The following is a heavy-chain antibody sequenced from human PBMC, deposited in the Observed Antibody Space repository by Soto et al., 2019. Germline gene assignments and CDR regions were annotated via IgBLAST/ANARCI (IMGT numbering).Heavy chain of an antibody. CDR2: IKQDGSEK. CDR3: ARTLTTRWKLIINDC. J-gene: IGHJ4*02. CDR1: GFSVSSYW. V-gene: IGHV3-7*01. D-gene: IGHD1-1*01. Sequence: EVQLVESGGGLVQPGGSLRLSCAASGFSVSSYWMTWVRQAPGKGQEWVATIKQDGSEKYYVDSVKGRFTISRDNAKIPLYRQMHSLRADDTAVYYCARTLTTRWKLIINDCWGQGTLVTVSS.